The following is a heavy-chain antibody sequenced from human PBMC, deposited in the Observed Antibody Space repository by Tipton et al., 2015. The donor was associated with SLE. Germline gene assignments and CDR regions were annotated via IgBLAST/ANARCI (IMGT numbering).Heavy chain of an antibody. CDR2: IYYSGST. J-gene: IGHJ4*02. CDR1: GGSISSHY. Sequence: TLSLTCTVSGGSISSHYWSWIRQPPGKGLEWIGYIYYSGSTNYNPSLKSRVTISVDTSKNQFSLKLSSVTAADTAVYYCAEDSSGYYYKGWGQGTLVTVSS. V-gene: IGHV4-59*11. CDR3: AEDSSGYYYKG. D-gene: IGHD3-22*01.